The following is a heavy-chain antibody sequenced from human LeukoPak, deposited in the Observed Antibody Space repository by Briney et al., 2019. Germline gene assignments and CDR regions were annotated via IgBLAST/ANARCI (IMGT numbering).Heavy chain of an antibody. D-gene: IGHD4-17*01. Sequence: PGGSLRLSCAAPGFTFSTYSMNWVRQAPGKGLEWVSSISSSRSYIYYADSVKGRFTISRDNAKNSLYLQMNSLRAEDTAVYYCARDRIIYGDYGDAFDIWGQGTMVTVSS. CDR1: GFTFSTYS. J-gene: IGHJ3*02. CDR2: ISSSRSYI. V-gene: IGHV3-21*06. CDR3: ARDRIIYGDYGDAFDI.